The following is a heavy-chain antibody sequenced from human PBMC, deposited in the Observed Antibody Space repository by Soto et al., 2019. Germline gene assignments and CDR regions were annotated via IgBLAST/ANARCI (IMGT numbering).Heavy chain of an antibody. CDR3: ARAPLYGDYGELGLVDY. CDR2: ISYDGSNK. CDR1: GFTFSSYA. D-gene: IGHD4-17*01. J-gene: IGHJ4*02. V-gene: IGHV3-30-3*01. Sequence: QVQLVESGGGVVQPGRSLRLSCAASGFTFSSYAMHWVRQAPGKGLEWVAVISYDGSNKYYADSVKGRFTISRDNSKNTLDLQMNSLRDEDTAVYYCARAPLYGDYGELGLVDYWGQGTLVAVSS.